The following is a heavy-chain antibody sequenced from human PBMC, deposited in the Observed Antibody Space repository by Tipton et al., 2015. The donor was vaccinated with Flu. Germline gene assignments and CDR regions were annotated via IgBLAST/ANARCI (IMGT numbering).Heavy chain of an antibody. Sequence: TLSLTCAVYGGSFSGHYWTWIRQPPGKGLEWIGEINHSGSTNYNPSLKSRGTISVDTSKNQFSLKLSSVTAADTAVYYCARRDYSNYVSEPKNWFHPWGQGTLVTVSS. V-gene: IGHV4-34*01. J-gene: IGHJ5*02. CDR1: GGSFSGHY. CDR2: INHSGST. CDR3: ARRDYSNYVSEPKNWFHP. D-gene: IGHD4-11*01.